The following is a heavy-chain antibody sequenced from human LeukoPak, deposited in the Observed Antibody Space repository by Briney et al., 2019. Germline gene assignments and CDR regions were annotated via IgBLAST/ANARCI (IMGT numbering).Heavy chain of an antibody. CDR2: ISWNSGSI. D-gene: IGHD3-22*01. CDR1: GFTFDDYA. J-gene: IGHJ4*02. Sequence: PGRSLRLSCAASGFTFDDYAMHWVRQAPGKGLEWVSGISWNSGSIGYADSVKGRFTISRDNAKNSLYLQMNSLRAEDTALYYCAKDSYYCDSSGYALFDYWGQGTLVTVSS. V-gene: IGHV3-9*01. CDR3: AKDSYYCDSSGYALFDY.